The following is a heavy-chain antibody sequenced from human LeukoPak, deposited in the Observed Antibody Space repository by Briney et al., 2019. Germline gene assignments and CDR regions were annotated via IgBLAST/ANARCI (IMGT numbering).Heavy chain of an antibody. CDR1: GYTFTSYG. Sequence: ASVKVSCKASGYTFTSYGISWVRQAPGQGLEWIGWISAYNGNTNYAQKLQGRVTMTTDTSTSTAYMELRSLRSDDTAVYYCARDPHSKWELLTFDYWGQGTLVTVSS. V-gene: IGHV1-18*01. D-gene: IGHD1-26*01. CDR2: ISAYNGNT. CDR3: ARDPHSKWELLTFDY. J-gene: IGHJ4*02.